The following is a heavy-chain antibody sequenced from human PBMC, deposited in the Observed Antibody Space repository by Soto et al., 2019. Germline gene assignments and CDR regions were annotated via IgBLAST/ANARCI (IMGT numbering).Heavy chain of an antibody. CDR1: GGSFSGYY. D-gene: IGHD4-17*01. V-gene: IGHV4-34*01. CDR2: INHSGST. J-gene: IGHJ3*02. Sequence: QVQLQQWGAGLLKPSETLSLTCAVYGGSFSGYYWSWIRQPPGKGLEWIGEINHSGSTNYNPSLKSRVTISVDTSKNQFSLKLSSVTAADTAVYYCAVLRCQTYDAFDIWGQGTMVTVSS. CDR3: AVLRCQTYDAFDI.